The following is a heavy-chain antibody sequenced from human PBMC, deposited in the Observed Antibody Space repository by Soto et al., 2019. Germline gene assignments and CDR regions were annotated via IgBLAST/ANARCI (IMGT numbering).Heavy chain of an antibody. CDR2: IWYDGSNK. D-gene: IGHD5-12*01. V-gene: IGHV3-33*01. J-gene: IGHJ5*02. CDR3: ARDGEMATINSWFDP. CDR1: GFTFSSYG. Sequence: PGGSLRLSCAASGFTFSSYGMHWVRQAPGKGLEWVAVIWYDGSNKYYADSVKGRFTISRDNSKNTLYLQMNSLRAEDTAVYYCARDGEMATINSWFDPWGQGTLVTVSS.